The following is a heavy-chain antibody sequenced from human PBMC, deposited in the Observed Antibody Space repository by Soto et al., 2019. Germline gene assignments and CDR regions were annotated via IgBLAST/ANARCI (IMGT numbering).Heavy chain of an antibody. CDR3: AKDGRGSGSHYNSYGY. CDR1: GFTVGNNY. D-gene: IGHD3-10*01. V-gene: IGHV3-53*01. CDR2: IYSTGTT. Sequence: EVQLVESGGGLIQPGGSLKLSCAASGFTVGNNYMSWVRQAPGKGLEWVSLIYSTGTTKYADSMKGRFTVSRDNAKNTRYCQTNSLRAGETTVYYCAKDGRGSGSHYNSYGYWGQGTLVTVS. J-gene: IGHJ4*02.